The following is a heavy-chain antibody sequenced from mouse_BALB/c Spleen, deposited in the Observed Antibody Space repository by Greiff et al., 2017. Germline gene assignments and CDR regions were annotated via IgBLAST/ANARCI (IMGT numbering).Heavy chain of an antibody. CDR2: ISNGGGST. V-gene: IGHV5-12-2*01. Sequence: EVKLMESGGGLVQPGGSLKLSCAASGFTFSSYTMSWVRQTPEKRLEWVAYISNGGGSTYYPDTVKGRFTISRDNAKNTLYLQMSSLKSEDTAMYYCARHGLRLYYFDYWGQGTTLTVSS. D-gene: IGHD1-2*01. CDR3: ARHGLRLYYFDY. J-gene: IGHJ2*01. CDR1: GFTFSSYT.